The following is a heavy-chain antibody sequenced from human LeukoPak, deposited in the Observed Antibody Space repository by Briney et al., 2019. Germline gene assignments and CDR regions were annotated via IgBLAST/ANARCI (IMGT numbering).Heavy chain of an antibody. CDR3: ARDAGTGYFDY. V-gene: IGHV3-48*02. J-gene: IGHJ4*02. CDR2: ISASSSTM. D-gene: IGHD1-1*01. Sequence: GGSLGLSCVASGFTFSSFSMNWVRQAPGKGLEWISYISASSSTMYYADSVKGRFTISRDNAKNSLSLQINSLRDEDTAVFYCARDAGTGYFDYWGQGTLVTVSS. CDR1: GFTFSSFS.